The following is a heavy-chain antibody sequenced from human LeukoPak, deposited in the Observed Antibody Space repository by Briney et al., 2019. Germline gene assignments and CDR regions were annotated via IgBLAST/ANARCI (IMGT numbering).Heavy chain of an antibody. CDR2: INHSGST. D-gene: IGHD3-10*01. CDR1: GGSFSGYY. J-gene: IGHJ6*02. V-gene: IGHV4-34*01. Sequence: SEALSLTCAVYGGSFSGYYWSWIRQPPGKGLEWIGEINHSGSTNYNPSLKSRVTISVDTSKNQFSLKLSSVTAADTAVYYCARGAPDQPMVRGPKPYYYYGMDVWGQGTTVTVSS. CDR3: ARGAPDQPMVRGPKPYYYYGMDV.